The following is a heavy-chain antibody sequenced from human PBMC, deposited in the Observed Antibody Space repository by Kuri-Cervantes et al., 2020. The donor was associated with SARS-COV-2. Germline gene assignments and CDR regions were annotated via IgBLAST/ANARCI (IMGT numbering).Heavy chain of an antibody. J-gene: IGHJ4*02. CDR2: IKSKTDGGTT. Sequence: GESLKISCAASGFTFSNAWMSWVRQAPGKGLEWVGRIKSKTDGGTTDYAAPVKGRFTISRDDSKNTLYLQVNSLKTEDTAVYYCTTDLKPWRADYWGQGTLVTVSS. CDR3: TTDLKPWRADY. V-gene: IGHV3-15*01. D-gene: IGHD3-3*01. CDR1: GFTFSNAW.